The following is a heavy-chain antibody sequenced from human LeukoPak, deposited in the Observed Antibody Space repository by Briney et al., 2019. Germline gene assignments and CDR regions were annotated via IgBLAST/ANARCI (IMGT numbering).Heavy chain of an antibody. CDR1: GGSISNLDYY. D-gene: IGHD1-26*01. Sequence: PSETLSLTCTVSGGSISNLDYYWTWIRQPPGKGLEWIGYTHHSGNTLYNPSLKSRVTTSVDTSKNQFSLKLSSVTAADTAVYYCAISSGSYWGPLDYWGQGTLVTVSS. V-gene: IGHV4-61*08. CDR3: AISSGSYWGPLDY. J-gene: IGHJ4*02. CDR2: THHSGNT.